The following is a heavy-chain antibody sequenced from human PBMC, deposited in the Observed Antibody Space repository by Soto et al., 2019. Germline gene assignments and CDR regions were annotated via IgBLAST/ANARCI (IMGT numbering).Heavy chain of an antibody. CDR2: IYYSGST. D-gene: IGHD2-15*01. CDR3: ARVVVAAIHAFDI. V-gene: IGHV4-31*02. J-gene: IGHJ3*02. Sequence: SETLSLTCTVSGGSISSGGYYWSWIRQHPGKGLEWIGYIYYSGSTYYNPSLKSRVTISVDTSKNQFSLKLSSVTAADTAVYYCARVVVAAIHAFDIWGQGTMVTVSS. CDR1: GGSISSGGYY.